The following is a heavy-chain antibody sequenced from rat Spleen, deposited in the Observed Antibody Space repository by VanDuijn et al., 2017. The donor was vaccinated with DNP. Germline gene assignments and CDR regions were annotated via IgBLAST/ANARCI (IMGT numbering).Heavy chain of an antibody. D-gene: IGHD5-1*01. CDR3: TRVWELDY. CDR1: GFIFSSFP. CDR2: VSTNGNSI. J-gene: IGHJ2*01. Sequence: EVQLVESGGGLVQPGRSMKLSCAASGFIFSSFPMAWVRQAPTKGLEWVATVSTNGNSISYRDSVNGRFTISRDNAKSTLYLQMNSLRSEDTATYYCTRVWELDYWGQGVMVTVSS. V-gene: IGHV5-46*01.